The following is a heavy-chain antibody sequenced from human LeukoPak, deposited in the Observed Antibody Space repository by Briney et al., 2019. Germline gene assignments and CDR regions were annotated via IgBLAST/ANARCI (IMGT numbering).Heavy chain of an antibody. CDR3: ARDPTNLVGAYFDY. D-gene: IGHD1-26*01. Sequence: GRSLILSCAASGFPFSSYAMHWVRQAPGKGLEWVAVISYDGSNKYYADSVKGRFTISRDNSKNTLYLQMNSLRAEDTAVYYCARDPTNLVGAYFDYWGQGTLVTVSS. J-gene: IGHJ4*02. V-gene: IGHV3-30-3*01. CDR2: ISYDGSNK. CDR1: GFPFSSYA.